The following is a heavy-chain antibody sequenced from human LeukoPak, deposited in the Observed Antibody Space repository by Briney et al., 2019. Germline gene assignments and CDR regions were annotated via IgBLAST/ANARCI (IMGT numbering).Heavy chain of an antibody. CDR2: IYTSGST. Sequence: PSETLSLTCTVSGGSISSYYWSWIRQPAGKGLEWIGRIYTSGSTNYNPSLKRRVTMSVDTSKNQFSLKLSSVTAADTAVYYCARDWQWRGGYYFDYWGQGTLVSVSS. D-gene: IGHD6-19*01. CDR3: ARDWQWRGGYYFDY. V-gene: IGHV4-4*07. CDR1: GGSISSYY. J-gene: IGHJ4*02.